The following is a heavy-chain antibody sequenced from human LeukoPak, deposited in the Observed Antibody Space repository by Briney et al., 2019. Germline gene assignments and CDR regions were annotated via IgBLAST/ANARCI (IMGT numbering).Heavy chain of an antibody. V-gene: IGHV4-59*08. J-gene: IGHJ4*02. CDR1: GGSFSGYY. Sequence: PSETLSLTCAVYGGSFSGYYWSWIRQPPGKGLEWIGYIYYSGSTNYNPSLKSRVTISVDTSKNQFSLKLNSVTAADTAVYYCARHRSKWLQSSFDYWGQGTLVTVSS. CDR2: IYYSGST. D-gene: IGHD5-24*01. CDR3: ARHRSKWLQSSFDY.